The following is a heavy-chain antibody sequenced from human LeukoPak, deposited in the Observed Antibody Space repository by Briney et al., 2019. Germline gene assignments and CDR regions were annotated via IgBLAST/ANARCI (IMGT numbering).Heavy chain of an antibody. CDR3: ARSDSYTWFDP. CDR2: INPDSGDT. J-gene: IGHJ5*02. Sequence: ASEKVSCKASGYTFTSYDINWVRQATGQGLEWMGWINPDSGDTSYAQKFQGRVTMTRDTSISTVYVELSRLRSDDTAVYYCARSDSYTWFDPWGQGTLVTVSS. V-gene: IGHV1-2*02. D-gene: IGHD2-15*01. CDR1: GYTFTSYD.